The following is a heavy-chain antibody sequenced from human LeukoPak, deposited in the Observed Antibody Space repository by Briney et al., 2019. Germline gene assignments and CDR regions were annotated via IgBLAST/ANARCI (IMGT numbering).Heavy chain of an antibody. Sequence: GGSLRLSCAASGFTFSSYGMHWVRQAPGKGLEWVAVISYDGSNKYYADSVKGRFTISRDNSKNTLYLQMNSLRAEDTAVYYCAKVVGRDGYNFQHWGQGTLVTVSS. CDR2: ISYDGSNK. D-gene: IGHD5-24*01. V-gene: IGHV3-30*18. CDR3: AKVVGRDGYNFQH. J-gene: IGHJ1*01. CDR1: GFTFSSYG.